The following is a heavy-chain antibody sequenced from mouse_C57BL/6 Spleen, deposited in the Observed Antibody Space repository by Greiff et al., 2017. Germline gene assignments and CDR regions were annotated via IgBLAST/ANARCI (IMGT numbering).Heavy chain of an antibody. CDR3: ARDKTGTGTGAWFAY. CDR1: GFTFSSYA. CDR2: ISDGGSYT. V-gene: IGHV5-4*01. Sequence: EVKVVESGGGLVKPGGSLKLSCAASGFTFSSYAMSWVRQTPEKRLEWVATISDGGSYTYYPDNVKGRFTISSDNAKNNLYLQMSHLKSEDTAMYYCARDKTGTGTGAWFAYWGQGTLVTVSA. J-gene: IGHJ3*01. D-gene: IGHD4-1*01.